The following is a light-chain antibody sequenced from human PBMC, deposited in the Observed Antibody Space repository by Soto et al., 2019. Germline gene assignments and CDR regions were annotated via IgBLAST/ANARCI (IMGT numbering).Light chain of an antibody. Sequence: QSALTQPASASGSPGQSVTISCTGTSSDVGGYNYVSWYQQHPGKAPKLMIYEVSKRPSGVPDRFSGSKSGNTASLTVSGLQAEDEADYYCSSYAGSNLVVFGTGTKVTVL. V-gene: IGLV2-8*01. CDR3: SSYAGSNLVV. J-gene: IGLJ1*01. CDR2: EVS. CDR1: SSDVGGYNY.